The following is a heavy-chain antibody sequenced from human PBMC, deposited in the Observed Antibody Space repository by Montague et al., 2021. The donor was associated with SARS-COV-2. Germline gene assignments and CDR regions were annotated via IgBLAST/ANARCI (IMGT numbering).Heavy chain of an antibody. CDR2: TYYRSKWYN. V-gene: IGHV6-1*01. D-gene: IGHD2-21*02. CDR3: ARAYCGGDCYFYWYFDL. CDR1: GDSVFSIIAT. Sequence: CAISGDSVFSIIATWNWIRQSPSRGLEWLGRTYYRSKWYNDYAVSVKSRVIINPDTSNNRISLQLNSVTPEDTAVYYCARAYCGGDCYFYWYFDLWGRGTLVTVSS. J-gene: IGHJ2*01.